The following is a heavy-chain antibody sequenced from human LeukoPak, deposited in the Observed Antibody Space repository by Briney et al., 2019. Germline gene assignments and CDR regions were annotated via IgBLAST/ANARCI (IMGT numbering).Heavy chain of an antibody. D-gene: IGHD4-17*01. Sequence: PSQTLSLTCTVSGGSTSSGSYYWSWIRQPAGKGLEWIGRIYTSGSTNYNPSLKSRVTISVDTSKNQFSLKLSSVTAADTAVYYCAAYSYGDYWYFDLWGRGTLVTVSS. V-gene: IGHV4-61*02. CDR3: AAYSYGDYWYFDL. CDR1: GGSTSSGSYY. CDR2: IYTSGST. J-gene: IGHJ2*01.